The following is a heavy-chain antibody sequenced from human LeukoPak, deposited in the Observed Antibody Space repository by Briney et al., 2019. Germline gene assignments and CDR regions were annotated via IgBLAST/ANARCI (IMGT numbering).Heavy chain of an antibody. CDR3: AKELRPNDY. V-gene: IGHV3-23*01. Sequence: QSGGSLRLSCAASGYALSSCAMSWVRQVPGKGLEWVSSISISGDTYYADPGKGRFTLPRDNSMDTLFLQMDSLRVEDTAVDYCAKELRPNDYWGQGTMVTVSS. J-gene: IGHJ3*01. CDR2: ISISGDT. D-gene: IGHD3-16*01. CDR1: GYALSSCA.